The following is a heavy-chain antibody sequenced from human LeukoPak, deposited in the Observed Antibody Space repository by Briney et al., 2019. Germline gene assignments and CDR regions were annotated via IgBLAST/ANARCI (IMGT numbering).Heavy chain of an antibody. J-gene: IGHJ4*02. D-gene: IGHD3-22*01. V-gene: IGHV3-21*01. CDR3: ARDPLAYDSSGHPPFVDY. Sequence: KPGGSLRLSCAASGFTFSSYSMNWVRQAPGKGLEWVSSISSSSSYIYYADSVKGRFTISRDNAKNSLYLQMNSLRAEDTAVYYCARDPLAYDSSGHPPFVDYWGQGTLVTVSS. CDR2: ISSSSSYI. CDR1: GFTFSSYS.